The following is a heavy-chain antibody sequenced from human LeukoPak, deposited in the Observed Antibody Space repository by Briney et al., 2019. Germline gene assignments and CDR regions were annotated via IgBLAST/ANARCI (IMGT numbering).Heavy chain of an antibody. CDR1: GFTFSSYW. Sequence: GGSLRLSCAASGFTFSSYWMHWVRQAPGKGLVWVSRINSDGSSTSYADSVKGRFTISRDNAKNTLYLQMNGLRAEDAAVYYCAGGSVAGDYWGQGTLVTVSS. CDR3: AGGSVAGDY. CDR2: INSDGSST. V-gene: IGHV3-74*01. J-gene: IGHJ4*02. D-gene: IGHD6-19*01.